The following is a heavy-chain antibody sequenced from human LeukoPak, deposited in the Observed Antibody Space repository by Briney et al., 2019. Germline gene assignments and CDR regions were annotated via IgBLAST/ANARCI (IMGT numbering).Heavy chain of an antibody. CDR2: IYHSGST. J-gene: IGHJ4*02. V-gene: IGHV4-30-2*01. CDR3: ARVGMVRGVITAFDY. D-gene: IGHD3-10*01. Sequence: SETLSLTCAVSGGSISSGGYSWSWIRQPPGKGLEWIGYIYHSGSTYYNPSLKSRVTISVDRSKNQFSLKLSSVTAADTAVYYCARVGMVRGVITAFDYWGQGTLVTVSS. CDR1: GGSISSGGYS.